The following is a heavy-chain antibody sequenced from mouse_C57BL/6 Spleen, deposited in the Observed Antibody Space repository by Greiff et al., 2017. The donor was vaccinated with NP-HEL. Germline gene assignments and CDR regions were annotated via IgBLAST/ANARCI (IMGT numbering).Heavy chain of an antibody. J-gene: IGHJ3*01. V-gene: IGHV1-82*01. CDR2: IYPGDGDT. CDR3: ASPLTTAAY. D-gene: IGHD1-2*01. CDR1: GYAFSSSW. Sequence: QVQLKQSGPELVKPGASVKISCKASGYAFSSSWMNWVKQRPGKGLEWIGRIYPGDGDTNYNGKFKGKATLTADKSSSTAYMQLSSLTSEDSAVYFCASPLTTAAYWGQGTLVTVSA.